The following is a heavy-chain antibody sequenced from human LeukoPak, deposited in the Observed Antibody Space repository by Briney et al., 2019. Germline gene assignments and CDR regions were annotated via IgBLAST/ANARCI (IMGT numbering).Heavy chain of an antibody. V-gene: IGHV3-23*01. CDR2: ISGSGGST. J-gene: IGHJ4*02. Sequence: GESLRLSCAASGFTFSSYGMSWVRQAPGKGLEWVSAISGSGGSTYYADSVKGRFTISRDNSKNTLYLQMNSLRAEDTAVYYCAKDSLENYDIFSSTDYWGQGTLVTVSS. CDR1: GFTFSSYG. CDR3: AKDSLENYDIFSSTDY. D-gene: IGHD3-9*01.